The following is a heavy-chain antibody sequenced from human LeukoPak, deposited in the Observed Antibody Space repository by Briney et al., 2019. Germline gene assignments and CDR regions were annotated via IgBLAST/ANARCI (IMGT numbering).Heavy chain of an antibody. CDR3: ARVGKYYYDRTGAFDI. V-gene: IGHV4-4*07. Sequence: SETLPLTCTVSGGSISTYYWSWIRQPAGRGLEWIGRIYTSGSTNYNPSLKSRVTMSVDTSKNHFSLKLSSVTAADTAIYYCARVGKYYYDRTGAFDIWGQGTMVTVSS. CDR1: GGSISTYY. CDR2: IYTSGST. D-gene: IGHD3-22*01. J-gene: IGHJ3*02.